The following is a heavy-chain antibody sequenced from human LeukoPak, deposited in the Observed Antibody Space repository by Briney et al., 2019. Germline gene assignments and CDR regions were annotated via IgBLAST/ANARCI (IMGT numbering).Heavy chain of an antibody. V-gene: IGHV3-53*05. CDR2: IYSGGAT. CDR1: GFDVGRNY. CDR3: AKAPGRFLEWFPHDY. Sequence: GGSLRLSCAASGFDVGRNYMTWVRQAPGKGLEWVSFIYSGGATYYADSVRGRFTISRDNSKNTLYLQMNSLRAEDTAVYYCAKAPGRFLEWFPHDYWGQGTLVTVSS. D-gene: IGHD3-3*01. J-gene: IGHJ4*02.